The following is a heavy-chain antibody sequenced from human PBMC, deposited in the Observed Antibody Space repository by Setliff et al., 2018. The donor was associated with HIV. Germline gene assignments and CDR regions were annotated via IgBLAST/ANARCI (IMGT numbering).Heavy chain of an antibody. CDR1: GYAFTGYG. CDR2: ISAYNGDT. CDR3: ARERGPYSSSFNFDH. V-gene: IGHV1-18*01. Sequence: ASVKVSCKASGYAFTGYGLSWVRQAPGQGLEWMGWISAYNGDTKYSQTFQGRVTMTTDTSTATAFMELRSLRSDDTAVYYCARERGPYSSSFNFDHWGQGTLVTVSS. J-gene: IGHJ4*02. D-gene: IGHD6-13*01.